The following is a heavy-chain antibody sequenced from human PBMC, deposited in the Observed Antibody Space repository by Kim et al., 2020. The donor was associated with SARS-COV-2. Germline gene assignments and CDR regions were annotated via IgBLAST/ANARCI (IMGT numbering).Heavy chain of an antibody. Sequence: THYADSVKDRVTISRDNAKNTLYLQMNRLRVDETAVYYCERGASFAFDIWGQGTTVSV. V-gene: IGHV3-74*01. D-gene: IGHD1-26*01. J-gene: IGHJ3*02. CDR2: T. CDR3: ERGASFAFDI.